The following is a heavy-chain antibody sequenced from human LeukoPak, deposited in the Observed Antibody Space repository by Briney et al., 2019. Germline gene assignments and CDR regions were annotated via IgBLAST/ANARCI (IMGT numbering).Heavy chain of an antibody. Sequence: SVKVSCKASGGTFSSYAISWVRQAPGQGLEWMGGIIPIFGTANYAQKFQGRVTITADESTGTAYMELISLRSEDTAVYYCARDRAGGPHPFDYWGQGTLVTVSS. CDR2: IIPIFGTA. V-gene: IGHV1-69*13. J-gene: IGHJ4*02. CDR1: GGTFSSYA. CDR3: ARDRAGGPHPFDY.